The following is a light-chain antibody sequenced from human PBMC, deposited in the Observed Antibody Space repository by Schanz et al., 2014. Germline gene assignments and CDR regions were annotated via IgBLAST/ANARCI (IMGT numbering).Light chain of an antibody. CDR1: SSDVGSYNL. Sequence: QSALTQPASVSGSPGQSITISCNGTSSDVGSYNLVSWYQQHPGKAPKLMIYEGIKRPSGVSNRFSASKSGNTASLTISRLQAEDEADYYCCSYAGSSTVVFGGGTKLTVL. J-gene: IGLJ2*01. V-gene: IGLV2-23*01. CDR3: CSYAGSSTVV. CDR2: EGI.